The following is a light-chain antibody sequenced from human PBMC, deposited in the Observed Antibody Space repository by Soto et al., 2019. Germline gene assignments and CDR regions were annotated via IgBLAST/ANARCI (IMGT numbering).Light chain of an antibody. CDR2: AAS. V-gene: IGKV1-27*01. CDR3: QKYNSAPLT. Sequence: DIQMTQSPSSLSASVGDRVTITCRASQSINNNLAWYQQKPGKVPKVLIYAASTLQSGVPSRFSGSGSGTDFTLTISSLQPEDVATYYCQKYNSAPLTFGGGTKVEIK. J-gene: IGKJ4*01. CDR1: QSINNN.